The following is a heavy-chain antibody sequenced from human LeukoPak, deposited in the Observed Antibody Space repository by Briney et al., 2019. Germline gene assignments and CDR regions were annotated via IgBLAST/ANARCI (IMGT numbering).Heavy chain of an antibody. J-gene: IGHJ4*02. D-gene: IGHD2-2*01. V-gene: IGHV4-61*02. CDR2: IYTSGST. CDR3: ARTYCSSTSCQIDY. CDR1: GGSISSGSYY. Sequence: SETLSLTCTVSGGSISSGSYYWSWIRQPAGKGLEWIGRIYTSGSTNYNPSLKSRVTISVDTSKNQFSLKLSSVTAADTAVYYCARTYCSSTSCQIDYWGQGTLVTVSS.